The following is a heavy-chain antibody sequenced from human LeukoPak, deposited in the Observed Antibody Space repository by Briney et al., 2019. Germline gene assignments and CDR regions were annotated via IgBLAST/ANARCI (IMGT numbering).Heavy chain of an antibody. CDR2: ISGSGST. CDR1: GDSISYLY. D-gene: IGHD2-15*01. J-gene: IGHJ5*02. V-gene: IGHV4-4*07. Sequence: SETLSLTCSVSGDSISYLYWSWIRQAAGKGLEWIGRISGSGSTDYNASLKSRVTISVDTSKNQFSLKLSSVTAADTAVYYCARLPGDGYCSGGSCYEQNWFDPWGQGTLVTVSS. CDR3: ARLPGDGYCSGGSCYEQNWFDP.